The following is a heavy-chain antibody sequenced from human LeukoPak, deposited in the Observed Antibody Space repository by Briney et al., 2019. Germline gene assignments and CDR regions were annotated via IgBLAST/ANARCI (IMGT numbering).Heavy chain of an antibody. CDR3: ARGEVSAVFDY. CDR2: INHSGST. Sequence: SETPSLTCAVYGGSFSGYYWSWIRQPPGKGLEWIGEINHSGSTNYNPSLKSRVTISVDTSKNQFSLKLSSVTAADTAVYYCARGEVSAVFDYWGQGTLVTVSS. CDR1: GGSFSGYY. D-gene: IGHD6-19*01. V-gene: IGHV4-34*01. J-gene: IGHJ4*02.